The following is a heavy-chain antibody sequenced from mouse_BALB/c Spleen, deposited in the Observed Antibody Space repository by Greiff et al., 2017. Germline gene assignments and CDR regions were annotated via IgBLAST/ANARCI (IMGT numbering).Heavy chain of an antibody. CDR3: ARGDGYPLY. D-gene: IGHD2-3*01. Sequence: EVKLMESGGGLVKPGGSLKLSCAASGFTFSSYAMSWVRQTPEKRLEWVASISSGGSTYYPDSVKGRFTISRDNARNILYLQMSSLRSEDTAMYYCARGDGYPLYWGQGTLVTVSA. CDR1: GFTFSSYA. J-gene: IGHJ3*01. V-gene: IGHV5-6-5*01. CDR2: ISSGGST.